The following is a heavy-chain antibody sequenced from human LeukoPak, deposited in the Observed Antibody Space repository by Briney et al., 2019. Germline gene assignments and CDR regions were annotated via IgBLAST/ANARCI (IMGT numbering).Heavy chain of an antibody. D-gene: IGHD6-13*01. CDR2: ISYDGSSK. Sequence: GGSLRLSCAASGFTFSTYAMHWVRQAPGKGLEWVAVISYDGSSKYYADSVKGRFTISRDNAKNSLYLQMNSLRAEDTAVYYCVRDGDINSWFSVLDYWGQGTLVTVSS. CDR1: GFTFSTYA. V-gene: IGHV3-30*04. J-gene: IGHJ4*02. CDR3: VRDGDINSWFSVLDY.